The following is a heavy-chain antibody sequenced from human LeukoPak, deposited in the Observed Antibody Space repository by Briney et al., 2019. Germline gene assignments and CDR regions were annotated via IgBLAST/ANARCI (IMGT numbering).Heavy chain of an antibody. CDR3: ARSIRTITYYYYYGMDV. D-gene: IGHD5-12*01. Sequence: ASVKVSCKASGYTFTSNYIHWVRQAPGQGLEWMGMIYPRDGSTSYAQKFQGRVTMTRNTSISTAYMELSSLRSEDTAVYYCARSIRTITYYYYYGMDVWGQGTTVTVSS. CDR1: GYTFTSNY. CDR2: IYPRDGST. J-gene: IGHJ6*02. V-gene: IGHV1-46*01.